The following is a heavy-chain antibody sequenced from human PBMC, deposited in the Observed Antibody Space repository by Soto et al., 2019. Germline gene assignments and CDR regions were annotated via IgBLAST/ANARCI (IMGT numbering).Heavy chain of an antibody. CDR2: IYSGGNT. CDR1: DFSVSNNY. V-gene: IGHV3-53*02. Sequence: EVQLVETGGGLIQPGGSLRLSCAASDFSVSNNYMTWVRQAPGKGLEWVSVIYSGGNTYYADNVKGRFTISRDSSTNTLYLQMNSLRVEDTAVYYCARGMDGMEVWGQGTTVTVSS. CDR3: ARGMDGMEV. J-gene: IGHJ6*02.